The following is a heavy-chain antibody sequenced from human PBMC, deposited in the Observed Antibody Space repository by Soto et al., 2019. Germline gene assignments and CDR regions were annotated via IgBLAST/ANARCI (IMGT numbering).Heavy chain of an antibody. CDR3: ARAEVEMPTP. V-gene: IGHV4-59*12. J-gene: IGHJ4*02. D-gene: IGHD2-15*01. Sequence: SETLSLTCTVSGGSINNYYWSWIRQPPGKGLEWIGYIYYSGSTNYNPSLKSRVTISVDTSKNQFSLYLHMDSLRVEDTAVYYCARAEVEMPTPWGQGTLVTVSS. CDR1: GGSINNYY. CDR2: IYYSGST.